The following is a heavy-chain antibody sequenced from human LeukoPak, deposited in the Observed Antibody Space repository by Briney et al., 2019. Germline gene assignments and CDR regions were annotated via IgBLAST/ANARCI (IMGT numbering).Heavy chain of an antibody. CDR3: AHRPVTFGDGSVFDY. D-gene: IGHD3-10*01. Sequence: TLSLTCTVSGGSISSSCWNWIRQPPGKALEWLALIYWNDDKRYSPSLKSRLTITKDTSKNQVVLTMTNMDPVDTATYYCAHRPVTFGDGSVFDYWGQGTLVTVSS. V-gene: IGHV2-5*01. J-gene: IGHJ4*02. CDR2: IYWNDDK. CDR1: GGSISSSC.